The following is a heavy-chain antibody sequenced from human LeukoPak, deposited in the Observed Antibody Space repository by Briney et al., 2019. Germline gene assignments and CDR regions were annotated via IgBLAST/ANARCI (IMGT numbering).Heavy chain of an antibody. CDR1: GFTFIRYG. CDR2: IKQDGSEK. J-gene: IGHJ4*02. CDR3: ARVPWGYCSGGSCYSVGFYFDY. D-gene: IGHD2-15*01. Sequence: PGGSLRLSCSASGFTFIRYGMNWVRQAPGKGLEWVANIKQDGSEKYYVDSVKGRFTISRDNAKNSLYLQMNSLRAEDTAVYYCARVPWGYCSGGSCYSVGFYFDYWGQGTLVTVSS. V-gene: IGHV3-7*01.